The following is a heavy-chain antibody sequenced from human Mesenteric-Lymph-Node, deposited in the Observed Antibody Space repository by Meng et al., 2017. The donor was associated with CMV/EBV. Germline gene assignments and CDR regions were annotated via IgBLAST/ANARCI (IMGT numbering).Heavy chain of an antibody. J-gene: IGHJ6*02. D-gene: IGHD3-16*01. Sequence: SVKVSCKASGGTFSSYAISWVRQAPGQGLEWMGGIIPIFGTANYAQKFQGRVTITTDESTSTAYMELSSLRSEDTAVYYCARHGAIGYGMDVWGQGTTVTVSS. CDR2: IIPIFGTA. V-gene: IGHV1-69*05. CDR1: GGTFSSYA. CDR3: ARHGAIGYGMDV.